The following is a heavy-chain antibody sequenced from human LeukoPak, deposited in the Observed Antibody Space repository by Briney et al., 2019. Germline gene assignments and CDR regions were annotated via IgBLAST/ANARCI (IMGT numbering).Heavy chain of an antibody. CDR2: IGSTSSTI. V-gene: IGHV3-48*01. CDR1: GFTFSSYG. D-gene: IGHD6-13*01. J-gene: IGHJ4*02. CDR3: ARDLIAPAGHRTY. Sequence: HPGGSLRLSCTASGFTFSSYGMNWVRQAPGKGLEWASYIGSTSSTIYYADSVKGRFTISRDNAKNSLYLQMKSLRAEDTAVYYCARDLIAPAGHRTYWGQGTLVTVSS.